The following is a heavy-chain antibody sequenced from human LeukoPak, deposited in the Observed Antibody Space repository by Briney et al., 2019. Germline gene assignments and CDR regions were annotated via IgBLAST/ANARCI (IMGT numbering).Heavy chain of an antibody. J-gene: IGHJ5*02. CDR3: AMQVGIYGDYNNWFDP. Sequence: SETLSLTCTVSGASLNNYYWNWVRQPPGRELEWIGNVDYSGNTRHNPSLKSRVTISLDISKNHFSLRLSSVTAADTAVYYCAMQVGIYGDYNNWFDPWGQGARVTVSS. CDR1: GASLNNYY. D-gene: IGHD4-17*01. CDR2: VDYSGNT. V-gene: IGHV4-59*08.